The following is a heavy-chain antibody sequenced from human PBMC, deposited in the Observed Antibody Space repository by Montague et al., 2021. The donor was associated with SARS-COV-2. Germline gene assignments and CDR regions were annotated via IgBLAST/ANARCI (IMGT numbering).Heavy chain of an antibody. CDR1: GFTFSNSW. V-gene: IGHV3-7*01. J-gene: IGHJ4*02. D-gene: IGHD5-12*01. CDR2: IKYDESEK. Sequence: SLRLSYAASGFTFSNSWMNWVRQAPGKGLEWVANIKYDESEKSYVDSVKGRFTISRDNAKNSLYLQMNGLRVEDTAVYYCARGGFYCFDSWGQGTLVTVSS. CDR3: ARGGFYCFDS.